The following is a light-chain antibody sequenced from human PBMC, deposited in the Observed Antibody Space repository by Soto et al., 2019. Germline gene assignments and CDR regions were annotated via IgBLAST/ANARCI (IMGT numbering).Light chain of an antibody. CDR3: QQYCSSPYT. CDR1: QSVSSSY. V-gene: IGKV3-20*01. Sequence: EIVLTQSPGTLSLSPGERATLSCRASQSVSSSYLAWYQQKPGQAPRLLIYGASSRATVIPDRFSGSGSGTDFTLTISILEPEDFAVYYCQQYCSSPYTFGQGTKLESK. J-gene: IGKJ2*01. CDR2: GAS.